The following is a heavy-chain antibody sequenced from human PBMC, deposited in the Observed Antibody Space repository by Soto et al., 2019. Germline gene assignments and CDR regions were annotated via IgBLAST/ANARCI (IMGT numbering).Heavy chain of an antibody. J-gene: IGHJ5*02. CDR3: AREAGGDYAGP. Sequence: PSETLSLTCSVSGGSISSAGYYGTWIRQHPGKGLEWIGHIYYSGSTYYNPSLKSRVTISVDTSKNQFSLRLSSVTAADTAMYYCAREAGGDYAGPWGQGTLVTVSS. CDR1: GGSISSAGYY. D-gene: IGHD4-17*01. V-gene: IGHV4-31*03. CDR2: IYYSGST.